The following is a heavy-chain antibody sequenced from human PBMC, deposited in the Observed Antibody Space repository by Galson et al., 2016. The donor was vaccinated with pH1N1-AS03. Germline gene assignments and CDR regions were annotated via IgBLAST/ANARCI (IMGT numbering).Heavy chain of an antibody. CDR3: AKSYCSGGSCYRKNAFDI. J-gene: IGHJ3*02. CDR1: GYSFTNHW. Sequence: QSGAVVKIPGESLKISCKASGYSFTNHWIAWVRQMPGKGLEWMGIIYPADSETKYSPSFQGQVTISVDKSITTAYLQWNRLKASDTAMYYCAKSYCSGGSCYRKNAFDIWGQGTMVAVSS. D-gene: IGHD2-15*01. V-gene: IGHV5-51*01. CDR2: IYPADSET.